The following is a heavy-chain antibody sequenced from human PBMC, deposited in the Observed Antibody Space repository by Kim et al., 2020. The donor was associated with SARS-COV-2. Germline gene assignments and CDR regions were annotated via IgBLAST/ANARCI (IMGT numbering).Heavy chain of an antibody. CDR1: GFTFSSYA. Sequence: GGSLRLSCAASGFTFSSYAMHWVRQAPGKGLEWVAVISYDGSNKYYADSVKGRFTISRDNSKNTLYLQMNSLRAEDTAVYYCARDRIAVAGTLLDYWGQG. V-gene: IGHV3-30*04. D-gene: IGHD6-19*01. J-gene: IGHJ4*02. CDR2: ISYDGSNK. CDR3: ARDRIAVAGTLLDY.